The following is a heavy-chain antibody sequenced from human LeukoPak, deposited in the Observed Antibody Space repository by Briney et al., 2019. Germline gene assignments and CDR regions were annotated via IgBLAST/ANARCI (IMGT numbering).Heavy chain of an antibody. Sequence: GGSLRLSCAASGFTFSSYSMNWVRQAPGKGLEWVSYISPRSSTIYYADSVKGRFTISRDNAKDSLYLQMNSLRAEDTAVYYCARDSSGWYYIDYWGQGTLVTVSS. CDR1: GFTFSSYS. V-gene: IGHV3-48*04. D-gene: IGHD6-19*01. CDR2: ISPRSSTI. J-gene: IGHJ4*02. CDR3: ARDSSGWYYIDY.